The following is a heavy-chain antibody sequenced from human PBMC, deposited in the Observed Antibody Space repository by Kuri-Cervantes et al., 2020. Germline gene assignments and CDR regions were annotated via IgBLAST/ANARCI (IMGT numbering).Heavy chain of an antibody. Sequence: ETLSLTCAASGFTFSSYAMSWVRQAPGKELEWVSAISGSGGSTYYADSVKGRFTISRDNSKNTLYLQMNSLRDEDTAVYYCASYADYYDSSGYYYFDYWGQGTLVTVSS. J-gene: IGHJ4*02. D-gene: IGHD3-22*01. CDR1: GFTFSSYA. V-gene: IGHV3-23*01. CDR2: ISGSGGST. CDR3: ASYADYYDSSGYYYFDY.